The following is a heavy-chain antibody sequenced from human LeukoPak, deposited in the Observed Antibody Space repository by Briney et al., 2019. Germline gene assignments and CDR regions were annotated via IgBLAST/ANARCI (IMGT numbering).Heavy chain of an antibody. D-gene: IGHD6-19*01. Sequence: SETLSLTCTVSGGSISSSSYYWGWIRQPPGKGLEWIGSIYYSGSTYYNPSLKSRVTISVDTSKNQFSLKLSSVTAADTAVYYCATDGAVAATFGYWGQGTLVTVSS. CDR2: IYYSGST. J-gene: IGHJ4*02. CDR3: ATDGAVAATFGY. V-gene: IGHV4-39*01. CDR1: GGSISSSSYY.